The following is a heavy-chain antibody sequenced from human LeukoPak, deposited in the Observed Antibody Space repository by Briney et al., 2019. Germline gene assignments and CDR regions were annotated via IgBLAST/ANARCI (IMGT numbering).Heavy chain of an antibody. V-gene: IGHV1-8*01. J-gene: IGHJ6*02. CDR2: MNPNSGNT. CDR3: ARFDCSSTSCYFYYYYGMDV. CDR1: GYTFTSYD. Sequence: ASVKVSCKASGYTFTSYDINWVRQATGQGLEWMGWMNPNSGNTGYAQKFQGRVTMTRNTSISTAYMELSSLRSEDTAVYYCARFDCSSTSCYFYYYYGMDVWGQGTTVTVSS. D-gene: IGHD2-2*01.